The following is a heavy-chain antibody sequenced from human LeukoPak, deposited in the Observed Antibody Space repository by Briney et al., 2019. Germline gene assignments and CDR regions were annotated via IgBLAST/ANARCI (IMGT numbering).Heavy chain of an antibody. V-gene: IGHV3-7*01. CDR1: GFTFSSYW. CDR2: IKQDGSEK. D-gene: IGHD3-22*01. Sequence: GGSLRLSCAASGFTFSSYWMSWVRQAPGKGLEWVANIKQDGSEKYYVDSVKGRFTIFGDNSKNTLYLQMNSLRAEDTAVYYCARLTSSGYPFDSWGQGTLVTVSS. J-gene: IGHJ4*02. CDR3: ARLTSSGYPFDS.